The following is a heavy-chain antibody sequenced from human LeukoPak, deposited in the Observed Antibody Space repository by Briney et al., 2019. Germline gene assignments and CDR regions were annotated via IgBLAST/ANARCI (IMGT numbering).Heavy chain of an antibody. Sequence: GASVKVSCKASGYTFTSYGISWVRQAPGQGLEWMGWTSAYNGNTNYAQKLQGRVTMTTDTSTSTAYMELRSLRSDDTAVYYCARVGRWFGEPYGMDVWGQGTTVTVSS. CDR1: GYTFTSYG. V-gene: IGHV1-18*01. CDR2: TSAYNGNT. CDR3: ARVGRWFGEPYGMDV. D-gene: IGHD3-10*01. J-gene: IGHJ6*02.